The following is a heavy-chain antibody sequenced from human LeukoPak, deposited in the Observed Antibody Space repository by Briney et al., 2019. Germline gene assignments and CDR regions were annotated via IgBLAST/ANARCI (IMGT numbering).Heavy chain of an antibody. V-gene: IGHV4-39*07. CDR3: ARSGYMDGNYYYGMDV. D-gene: IGHD6-13*01. CDR2: IYYSGSA. CDR1: GGSISSSSYY. J-gene: IGHJ6*02. Sequence: SETLSLTCTVSGGSISSSSYYWGWIRQPPGKGLEWIGSIYYSGSAYYNPSLKSRVTISVDTSKNQFSLKLSSVTAADTAVYYCARSGYMDGNYYYGMDVWGQGTTVTVSS.